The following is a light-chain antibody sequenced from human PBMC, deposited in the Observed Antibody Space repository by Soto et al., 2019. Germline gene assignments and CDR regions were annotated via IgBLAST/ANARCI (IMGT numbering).Light chain of an antibody. CDR3: QPYDSSLGGSFF. CDR1: SSNIGAGYD. Sequence: QSVLTQPPSVSGAPGQRVTISCTGSSSNIGAGYDVHWYQQLPGTAPKLLIYGNSNRPSGVPDRFSGSKSGTSASLAITGLRAGDGFDFSCQPYDSSLGGSFFSGTGTKLPVL. J-gene: IGLJ1*01. CDR2: GNS. V-gene: IGLV1-40*01.